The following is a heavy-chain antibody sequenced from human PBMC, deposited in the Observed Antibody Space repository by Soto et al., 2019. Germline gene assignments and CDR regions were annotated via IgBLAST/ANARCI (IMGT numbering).Heavy chain of an antibody. V-gene: IGHV1-2*02. CDR2: IGPESGAT. Sequence: ASVKVSCKTSGYTFTGHYIHWVRQAPQQGPEWMGEIGPESGATRYAEKFRGRVTMTMDTSITTVYMELRNLSPDDTAVYYCGRGRSGQIVIFYWGQGTPVTVYS. J-gene: IGHJ4*02. CDR1: GYTFTGHY. CDR3: GRGRSGQIVIFY. D-gene: IGHD1-26*01.